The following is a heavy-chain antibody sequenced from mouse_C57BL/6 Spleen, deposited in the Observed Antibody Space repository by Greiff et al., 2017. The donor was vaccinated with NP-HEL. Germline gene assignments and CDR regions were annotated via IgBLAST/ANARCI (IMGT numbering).Heavy chain of an antibody. CDR3: ARDLRANYAMDY. V-gene: IGHV1-53*01. Sequence: QVQLQQPGTELVKPGASGYTFTSYWMHWVKQRPGQGLEWIGNINPSNGGTNYNEKFKSKATLTVDKSSSTAYMQLSSLTSEDSAVYYCARDLRANYAMDYWGQGTSVTVSS. J-gene: IGHJ4*01. CDR1: GYTFTSYW. CDR2: INPSNGGT.